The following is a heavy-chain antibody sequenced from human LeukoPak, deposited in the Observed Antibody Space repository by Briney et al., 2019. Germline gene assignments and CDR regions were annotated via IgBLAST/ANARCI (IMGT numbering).Heavy chain of an antibody. J-gene: IGHJ6*03. V-gene: IGHV1-69*13. CDR1: GGTFSSYA. D-gene: IGHD2-2*01. CDR3: AGSSTRRLSMDV. Sequence: SVKVSCKASGGTFSSYAISWVRQAPGQGLEWMGGIIPIFGTANYAQKFQGRVTITADESTSTAYMELSSLRSEDTAVYYCAGSSTRRLSMDVWGKGTTVTVSS. CDR2: IIPIFGTA.